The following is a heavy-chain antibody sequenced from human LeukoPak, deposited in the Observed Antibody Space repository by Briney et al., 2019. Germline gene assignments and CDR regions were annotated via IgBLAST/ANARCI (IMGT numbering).Heavy chain of an antibody. J-gene: IGHJ4*02. D-gene: IGHD1-1*01. V-gene: IGHV3-23*01. CDR2: ISGSGGST. CDR1: GFTFSSYA. Sequence: GGSLRLSCAASGFTFSSYAMSRVRQAPGKGLEWVSAISGSGGSTYYADSVKGRFTISRDNSKNTLYLQTNSLRAEDTAVYYCAKYTTWDYFDYWGQGTLVTVSS. CDR3: AKYTTWDYFDY.